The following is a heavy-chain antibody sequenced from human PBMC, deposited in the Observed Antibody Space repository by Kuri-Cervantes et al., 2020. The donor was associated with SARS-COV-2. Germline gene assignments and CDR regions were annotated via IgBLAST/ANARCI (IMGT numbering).Heavy chain of an antibody. Sequence: KVSCKGSGYSFTSYWIGWVRQMPGKGLEWMGIIYPGDSDTRYSPSFQGQVTISADKSISTAYLQWGSLKASDTAMYYCATSGKEEWELLGFDYWGQGTLVTVSS. CDR1: GYSFTSYW. CDR3: ATSGKEEWELLGFDY. CDR2: IYPGDSDT. D-gene: IGHD1-26*01. V-gene: IGHV5-51*01. J-gene: IGHJ4*02.